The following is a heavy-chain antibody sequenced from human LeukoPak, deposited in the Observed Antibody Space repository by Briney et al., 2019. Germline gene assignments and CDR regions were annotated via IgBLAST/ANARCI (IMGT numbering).Heavy chain of an antibody. Sequence: GGSLRLSCAASGFTFSTYGMYWVRQAPGKGLEWVSFISSSSSYKNYADSVKGRFTISRDNAKNPLYLQMHSLRAEDTAVYYCAREPYDSSGSIDYWGQGTLVTVSS. V-gene: IGHV3-21*04. J-gene: IGHJ4*02. CDR3: AREPYDSSGSIDY. CDR2: ISSSSSYK. D-gene: IGHD3-22*01. CDR1: GFTFSTYG.